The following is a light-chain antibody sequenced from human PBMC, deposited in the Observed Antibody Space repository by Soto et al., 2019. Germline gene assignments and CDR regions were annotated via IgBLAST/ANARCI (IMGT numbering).Light chain of an antibody. V-gene: IGLV1-44*01. CDR2: ANN. CDR3: AAWDDSLNGYV. CDR1: SSNIGSNT. Sequence: QAVVTQPPSASGTPGQRVTLSCSGSSSNIGSNTVNWYQQLPGTAPKLLIHANNQRPSGVPDRFSGSKSGTSASLAISWLQSEEADYYCAAWDDSLNGYVFGTGTKVTVL. J-gene: IGLJ1*01.